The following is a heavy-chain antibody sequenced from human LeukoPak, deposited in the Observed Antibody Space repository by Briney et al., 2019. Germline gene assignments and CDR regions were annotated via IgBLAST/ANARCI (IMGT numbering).Heavy chain of an antibody. CDR2: IIPIFGTP. Sequence: ASVKVPCKASGGTFTSYAISWVRQAPGQGLEWMGRIIPIFGTPNYAQKFQGRVTITTDESTSTAYMELSSLRSEDTAVYYCARGYYDSSGYDYWGQGTLVTVSS. J-gene: IGHJ4*02. CDR3: ARGYYDSSGYDY. V-gene: IGHV1-69*05. CDR1: GGTFTSYA. D-gene: IGHD3-22*01.